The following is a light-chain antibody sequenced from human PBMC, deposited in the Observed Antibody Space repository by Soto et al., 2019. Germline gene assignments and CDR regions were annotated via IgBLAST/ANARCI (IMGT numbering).Light chain of an antibody. CDR2: GAS. CDR3: QKYGSSPRT. J-gene: IGKJ5*01. V-gene: IGKV3-20*01. CDR1: QSVSSSF. Sequence: EIVLTQSPGTLSVSPGDSATLSCRASQSVSSSFLAWYQQKLGQAPRLLIYGASSRATGIPDRFSGSGSGTDFTLTISRLEPEDFAVYYCQKYGSSPRTCGQGTRLEIK.